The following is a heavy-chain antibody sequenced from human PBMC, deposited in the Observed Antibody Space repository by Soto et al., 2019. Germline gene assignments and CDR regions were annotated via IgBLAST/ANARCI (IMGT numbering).Heavy chain of an antibody. Sequence: QVQLVQSGAEVKKPGSSVKVSCKASGGTFSSYAISWVRQAPGQGLEWMGGIIPIFGTANYAQKFQGRVTITADESTSTAYMALSSVRSEDTAVYYCASKLGRDYYDGMDVWGQGPTVTVSS. D-gene: IGHD7-27*01. CDR1: GGTFSSYA. V-gene: IGHV1-69*12. J-gene: IGHJ6*02. CDR2: IIPIFGTA. CDR3: ASKLGRDYYDGMDV.